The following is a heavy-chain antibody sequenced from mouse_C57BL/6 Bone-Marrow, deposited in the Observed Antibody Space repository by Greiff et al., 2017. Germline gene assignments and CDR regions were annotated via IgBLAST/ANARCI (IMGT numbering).Heavy chain of an antibody. V-gene: IGHV1-58*01. CDR3: ASPFDSYGSSYYAMDY. Sequence: EVQLQQSGAELVRPGSSVKMSCKASGYTFTSYGIHWVKQRPGQGLEWIGEIYIGNGYTEYNEKFKGKATLTSATSSSTAYMQLSSLTSEDSAYYYCASPFDSYGSSYYAMDYWGQGTSVTVSS. CDR2: IYIGNGYT. D-gene: IGHD1-1*01. J-gene: IGHJ4*01. CDR1: GYTFTSYG.